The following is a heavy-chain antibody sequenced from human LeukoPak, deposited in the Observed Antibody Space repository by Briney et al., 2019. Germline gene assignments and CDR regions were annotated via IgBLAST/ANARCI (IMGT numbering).Heavy chain of an antibody. CDR1: GGSFSGYY. CDR2: INHSGST. Sequence: SETLSLTCAVYGGSFSGYYWSWIRQPPGKGLEWIGEINHSGSTNYNPSLKSRVTISVDTSKNQFSLKLSSVTAADTAVYYCAGRAHDSSGSWGQGTLVTVSS. J-gene: IGHJ5*02. CDR3: AGRAHDSSGS. V-gene: IGHV4-34*01. D-gene: IGHD3-22*01.